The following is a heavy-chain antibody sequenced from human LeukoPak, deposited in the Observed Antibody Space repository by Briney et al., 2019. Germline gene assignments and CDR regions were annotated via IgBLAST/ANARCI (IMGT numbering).Heavy chain of an antibody. D-gene: IGHD3-10*01. CDR1: GFTFSSYG. J-gene: IGHJ4*02. CDR2: ISYDGSNK. V-gene: IGHV3-30*18. CDR3: AKAYYYGSGSSPYYFDY. Sequence: QPGGSLRLSCAASGFTFSSYGMHWVRQAPGKGLEWVAVISYDGSNKYYADSVKGRFTISRDNSKNTLYLQMNSLRAEDTAVYYCAKAYYYGSGSSPYYFDYWGQGTLVTVSS.